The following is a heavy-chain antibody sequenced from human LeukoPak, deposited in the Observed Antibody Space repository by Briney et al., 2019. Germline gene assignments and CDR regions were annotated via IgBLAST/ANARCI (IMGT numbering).Heavy chain of an antibody. D-gene: IGHD6-19*01. CDR2: INPNSGGT. CDR3: ARDRKWGSGRYGMDV. J-gene: IGHJ6*02. Sequence: ASVKVSCKASGYTFTSYYMHWVRQAPGQGLEWMGWINPNSGGTNYAQKFQGRVTMTRDTSISTAYMELSRLRSDDTAVYYCARDRKWGSGRYGMDVWGQGTTVTVSS. CDR1: GYTFTSYY. V-gene: IGHV1-2*02.